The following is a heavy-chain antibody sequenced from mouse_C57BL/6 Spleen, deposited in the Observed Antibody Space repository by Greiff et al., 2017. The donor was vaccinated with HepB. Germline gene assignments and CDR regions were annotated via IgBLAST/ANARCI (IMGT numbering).Heavy chain of an antibody. J-gene: IGHJ2*01. CDR1: GYTFTSYW. CDR2: INPSSGYT. CDR3: ASWDFTTVVLDY. V-gene: IGHV1-7*01. Sequence: VQLQQSGAELAKPGASVKLSCKASGYTFTSYWMHWVKQRPGQGLEWIGYINPSSGYTKYNQKFKDKATLTADKSSSTADMQLSSLTYEDSAVYYCASWDFTTVVLDYWGQGTTLTVSS. D-gene: IGHD1-1*01.